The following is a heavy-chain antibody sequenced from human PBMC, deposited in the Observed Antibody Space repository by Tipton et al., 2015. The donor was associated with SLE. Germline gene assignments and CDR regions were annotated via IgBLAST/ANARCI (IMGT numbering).Heavy chain of an antibody. CDR1: GFTFSSYP. CDR2: ITYDGRNK. D-gene: IGHD4-17*01. Sequence: RSLRLSCAASGFTFSSYPIHWVRQAPGKGLEWVAIITYDGRNKFYADSVKGRFTISRDNSKDTLYLQMNSLRREDTAVYYCARDLGADYWGQGTLVAVSS. J-gene: IGHJ4*02. V-gene: IGHV3-30*04. CDR3: ARDLGADY.